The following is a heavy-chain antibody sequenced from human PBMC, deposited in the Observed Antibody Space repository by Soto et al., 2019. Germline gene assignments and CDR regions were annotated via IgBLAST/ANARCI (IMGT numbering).Heavy chain of an antibody. CDR3: AGRSTTGPEKYYYYMDV. Sequence: SETQSLTCPVSGCSISSSSYYWGWIRQPPGKGLEWIGSIYYSGSTYYNPSLKSRVTISVDTSKNQFSLKLSSVTAADTAVYYCAGRSTTGPEKYYYYMDVWGKGTTVTVSS. V-gene: IGHV4-39*01. CDR1: GCSISSSSYY. J-gene: IGHJ6*03. CDR2: IYYSGST. D-gene: IGHD1-1*01.